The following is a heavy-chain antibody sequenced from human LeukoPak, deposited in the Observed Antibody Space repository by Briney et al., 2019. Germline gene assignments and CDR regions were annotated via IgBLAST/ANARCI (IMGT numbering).Heavy chain of an antibody. Sequence: GGSLRLSCTASGFTFSSYTMSWVRQAPGEGLEWLSAINGRGITYYAGSVKGRFTISRDNSENTSYLQMNSLTVDDTAVYFCAKERQTGDYFTSDYWGQGTLVTVSS. V-gene: IGHV3-23*01. CDR3: AKERQTGDYFTSDY. CDR1: GFTFSSYT. CDR2: INGRGIT. D-gene: IGHD4-17*01. J-gene: IGHJ4*02.